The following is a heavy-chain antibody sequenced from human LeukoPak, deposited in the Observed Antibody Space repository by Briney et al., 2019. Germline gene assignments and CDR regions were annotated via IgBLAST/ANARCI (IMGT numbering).Heavy chain of an antibody. Sequence: SETLSLTCTVSGGSISSYYWSWIRQPPGKGLEWIGYIYHSGSTNYNPSLKSRVTISVDTSKNQFSLKLSSVTAADTAVYYCARGPTISFMDVWGKGTTVTVSS. CDR3: ARGPTISFMDV. J-gene: IGHJ6*03. V-gene: IGHV4-59*01. D-gene: IGHD3-3*01. CDR1: GGSISSYY. CDR2: IYHSGST.